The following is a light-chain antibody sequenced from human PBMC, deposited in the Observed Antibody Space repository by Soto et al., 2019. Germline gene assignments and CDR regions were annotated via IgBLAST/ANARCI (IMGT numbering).Light chain of an antibody. Sequence: EIVLTQSPATLPLSPGERATLSCSASQRVSSYLAWYQPKPGQAPRLLIYGSSNRATGNPARFSCSGYGTDFSLTISSLEPEDFSVYYCQHRGKWPRTFGQGTKLEIK. CDR3: QHRGKWPRT. CDR2: GSS. V-gene: IGKV3-11*01. CDR1: QRVSSY. J-gene: IGKJ2*01.